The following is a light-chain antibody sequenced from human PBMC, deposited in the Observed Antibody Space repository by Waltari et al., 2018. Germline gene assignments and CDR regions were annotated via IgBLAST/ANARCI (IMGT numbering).Light chain of an antibody. CDR3: QMYVRLPVT. CDR1: ESVGKY. V-gene: IGKV3-20*01. CDR2: AAS. Sequence: IVLTQYPGTLSLSPGERDTLPCRAGESVGKYLAWYQQRPGQAPRLLIYAASTRAPGIPYRFSGSRSGTDFSLTINRLEPEYFAVYYCQMYVRLPVTFGQGTKMEIK. J-gene: IGKJ1*01.